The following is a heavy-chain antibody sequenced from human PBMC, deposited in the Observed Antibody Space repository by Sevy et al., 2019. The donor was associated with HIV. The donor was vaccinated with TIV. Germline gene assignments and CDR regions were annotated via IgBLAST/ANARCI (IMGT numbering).Heavy chain of an antibody. J-gene: IGHJ4*02. CDR1: GFTFSNYW. CDR3: ARPYRTDPFYYSGSGGYYYPSYFDY. V-gene: IGHV3-7*01. Sequence: GGSLRLSCAASGFTFSNYWMSWVRQAPGKGLEWVANIKQDGSEKYYVDSVKGRFPISRYNAKNSLYLQMNSLRAEDTAVYYCARPYRTDPFYYSGSGGYYYPSYFDYWGQGTLVTVSS. D-gene: IGHD3-22*01. CDR2: IKQDGSEK.